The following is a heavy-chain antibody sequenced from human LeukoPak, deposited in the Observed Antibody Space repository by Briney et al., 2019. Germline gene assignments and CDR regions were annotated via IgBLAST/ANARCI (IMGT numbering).Heavy chain of an antibody. D-gene: IGHD2-2*01. CDR3: ARIGIAIVPSANNYYYYGMDV. V-gene: IGHV1-18*01. J-gene: IGHJ6*02. CDR1: GYTFTSYG. CDR2: ISGFNGNT. Sequence: GASVKVSCKASGYTFTSYGISWVRQAPGQGLEWMGWISGFNGNTKYALNLQGRVTMTTDTSTSTAYMELRSLSSDDTAVYYCARIGIAIVPSANNYYYYGMDVWGQGTTVTVSS.